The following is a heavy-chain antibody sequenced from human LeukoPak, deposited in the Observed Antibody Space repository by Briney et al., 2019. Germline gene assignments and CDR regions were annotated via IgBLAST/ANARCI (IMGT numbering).Heavy chain of an antibody. CDR3: ARDSRGDYDHVDY. V-gene: IGHV3-33*01. Sequence: GGSLRLCCAASGFTFSNYGMHWVRQAPGKGLEWVAVIWNDGSNKYYADSVRGRFTISRDNSKNTLYLQMNSMRAEDTAVYYCARDSRGDYDHVDYWGQGTLVTVSS. D-gene: IGHD4-17*01. CDR2: IWNDGSNK. CDR1: GFTFSNYG. J-gene: IGHJ4*02.